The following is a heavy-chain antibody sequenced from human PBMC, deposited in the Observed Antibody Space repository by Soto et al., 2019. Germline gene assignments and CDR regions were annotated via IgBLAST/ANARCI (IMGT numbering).Heavy chain of an antibody. Sequence: SETLSLTCTVSGGSISSSSYYWGWIRQPPGKGLEWIGSIYYSGSTYYNPSLKSRVTISVDTSKNQLSLKLRSVTAAYMAVYYCARPWYRASGEDAFDIWGQGTMVTVSS. CDR3: ARPWYRASGEDAFDI. CDR1: GGSISSSSYY. J-gene: IGHJ3*02. V-gene: IGHV4-39*01. D-gene: IGHD2-15*01. CDR2: IYYSGST.